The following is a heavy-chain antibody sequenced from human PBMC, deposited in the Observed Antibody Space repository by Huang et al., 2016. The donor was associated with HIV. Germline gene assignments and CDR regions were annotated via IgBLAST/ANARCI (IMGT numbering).Heavy chain of an antibody. CDR2: ISAKNSNT. Sequence: QVQLVQSGAEVKKHGASVTVSCKASCYTFTSYGTSRRRQAPGQGVEWMGRISAKNSNTKYRQKIRERVTRTTATATRKAYMELRSLRSDETTVYYCGGQAYSRYYYYYMDVWGKGTTVTVSS. CDR1: CYTFTSYG. V-gene: IGHV1-18*01. CDR3: GGQAYSRYYYYYMDV. J-gene: IGHJ6*03. D-gene: IGHD2-15*01.